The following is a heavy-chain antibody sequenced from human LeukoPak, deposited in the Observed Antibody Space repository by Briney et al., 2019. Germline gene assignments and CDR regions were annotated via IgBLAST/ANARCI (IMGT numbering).Heavy chain of an antibody. D-gene: IGHD3-22*01. CDR3: AKAPTMIVSDFVY. CDR1: GYTFTGYY. CDR2: INPNSGGT. J-gene: IGHJ4*02. V-gene: IGHV1-2*02. Sequence: GASVKVSCKASGYTFTGYYMHWVRQAPGQGLEWMGGINPNSGGTDYPQKFQGRLTMTRDTSINTAYMELSRLRSDDTAVYYCAKAPTMIVSDFVYWGQGTLVTVSS.